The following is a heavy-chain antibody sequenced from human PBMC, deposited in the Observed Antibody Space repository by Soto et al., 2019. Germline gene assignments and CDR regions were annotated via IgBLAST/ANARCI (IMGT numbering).Heavy chain of an antibody. J-gene: IGHJ6*03. CDR2: IWYDGSNK. V-gene: IGHV3-33*01. D-gene: IGHD2-15*01. Sequence: GGSLRLSCAASGFTFSSYGMHWVRQAPGKGLEWVAVIWYDGSNKYYADSVKGRFTISRDNSKNTLYLQMNSLRAEDTAVYYCARGACSGGSCGYYYYYYMDVWGKGTTVTVSS. CDR3: ARGACSGGSCGYYYYYYMDV. CDR1: GFTFSSYG.